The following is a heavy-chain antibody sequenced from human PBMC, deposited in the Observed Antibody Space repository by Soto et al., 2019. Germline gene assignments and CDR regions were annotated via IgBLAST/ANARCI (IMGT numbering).Heavy chain of an antibody. V-gene: IGHV1-69*12. D-gene: IGHD6-13*01. CDR3: ARGSNVEMVSWVWY. Sequence: QVQLVQSGAEVKKPGSSVKVSCKASGGTFSSYDISWVRQAPGQGLEWMGGIIPIFGTANYAQKFQGRVTITADESTSTAYMELSSLRSEDTAVYYCARGSNVEMVSWVWYWGQGTLVTVSS. J-gene: IGHJ4*02. CDR1: GGTFSSYD. CDR2: IIPIFGTA.